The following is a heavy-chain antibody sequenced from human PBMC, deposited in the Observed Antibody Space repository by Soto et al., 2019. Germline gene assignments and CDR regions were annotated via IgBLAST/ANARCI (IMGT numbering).Heavy chain of an antibody. CDR2: TYHSGST. V-gene: IGHV4-30-2*01. CDR1: GDTISTGGYS. J-gene: IGHJ4*02. D-gene: IGHD1-26*01. CDR3: ATRSPPIVGATSFPY. Sequence: SETLSLTCGVSGDTISTGGYSWAWIRQPPGKALEWIGHTYHSGSTNYNPSLKSRVTISVDKSKNQFSLKLSSVTAADTAVYYCATRSPPIVGATSFPYWGQGTLVTVSS.